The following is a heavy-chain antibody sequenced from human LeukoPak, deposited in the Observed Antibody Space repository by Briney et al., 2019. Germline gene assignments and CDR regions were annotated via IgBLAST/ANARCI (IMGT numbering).Heavy chain of an antibody. D-gene: IGHD3-22*01. J-gene: IGHJ4*02. CDR1: GFTFDDYA. CDR3: XXXXXHYYDSSGSVDY. Sequence: PGRSLRLSCAASGFTFDDYAMHWVRQAPGKGLEWVSGISWNSGSIGYADSVKGRFTISRDNAKNSLYLQMNSLRAEDTALYYXXXXXXHYYDSSGSVDYWGQGTLVTVSS. CDR2: ISWNSGSI. V-gene: IGHV3-9*01.